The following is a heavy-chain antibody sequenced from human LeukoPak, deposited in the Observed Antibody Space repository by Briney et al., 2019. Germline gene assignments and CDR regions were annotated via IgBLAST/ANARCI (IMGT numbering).Heavy chain of an antibody. V-gene: IGHV1-18*01. D-gene: IGHD2-15*01. CDR2: ISAYNGNT. CDR3: AGDSAAARDSDY. Sequence: ASVKVSCKASGYTFTSYGISWVRQAPGQGLEWMGWISAYNGNTNYAQKLQGRVTMTTDTSTSTAYMELRSLRSDDTAVYYCAGDSAAARDSDYWGQGTLVTVSS. J-gene: IGHJ4*02. CDR1: GYTFTSYG.